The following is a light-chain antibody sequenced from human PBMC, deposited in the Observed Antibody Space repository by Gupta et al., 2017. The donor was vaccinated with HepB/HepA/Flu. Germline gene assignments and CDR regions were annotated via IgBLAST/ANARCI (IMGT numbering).Light chain of an antibody. CDR1: QSVLYRSNSKNY. V-gene: IGKV4-1*01. J-gene: IGKJ4*01. CDR2: WAS. Sequence: IVMTQSPDSLAVSLGERATINCKSSQSVLYRSNSKNYLAWYQQKPGQPPKLLIYWASTRESGVPDRFSGSGSGTDFTLTISSLQAEDVAVYYCQQYYSTLTFGGGTKVEIK. CDR3: QQYYSTLT.